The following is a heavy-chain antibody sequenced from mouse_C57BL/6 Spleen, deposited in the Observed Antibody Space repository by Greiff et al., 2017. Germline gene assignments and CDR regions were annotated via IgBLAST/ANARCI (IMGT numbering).Heavy chain of an antibody. Sequence: VQLQQPGAELVKPGASVKLSCKASGYTFTSYWMHWVKQRPGQGLEWIGMIHPNSGSTNYNEKFKSKATLTVDKSSSTAYMQLSSLTSEDSAVYYCARSGAHYYGSDDYWGQGTTLTVSS. CDR3: ARSGAHYYGSDDY. V-gene: IGHV1-64*01. CDR1: GYTFTSYW. CDR2: IHPNSGST. J-gene: IGHJ2*01. D-gene: IGHD1-1*01.